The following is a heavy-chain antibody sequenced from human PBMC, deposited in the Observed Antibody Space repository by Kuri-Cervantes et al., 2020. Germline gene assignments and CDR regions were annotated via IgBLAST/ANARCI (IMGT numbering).Heavy chain of an antibody. V-gene: IGHV1-69*13. Sequence: SVKVSCKASGGTFISYAISWVRQAPGQGLEWMGGIIPIFGTANYAQKFQGRVTITADQSTSTAYMELSSLRSEDTDVYYVARASHYGDYVGDWGQGTLVTVSS. CDR1: GGTFISYA. CDR3: ARASHYGDYVGD. D-gene: IGHD4-17*01. J-gene: IGHJ4*02. CDR2: IIPIFGTA.